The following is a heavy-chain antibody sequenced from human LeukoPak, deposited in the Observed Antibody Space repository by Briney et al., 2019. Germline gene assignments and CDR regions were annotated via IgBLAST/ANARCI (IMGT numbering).Heavy chain of an antibody. CDR3: ARGSASEMATIYSPFDY. J-gene: IGHJ4*02. Sequence: TGGSLRLSCAASGFTFRNYGVNWVRQAPGKGLEWVSAISGSGGSTYYADSVKGRFTISRDNSKNTLYLQMNSLRAEDTAVYYCARGSASEMATIYSPFDYWGQGTLVTVSS. D-gene: IGHD5-24*01. CDR1: GFTFRNYG. V-gene: IGHV3-23*01. CDR2: ISGSGGST.